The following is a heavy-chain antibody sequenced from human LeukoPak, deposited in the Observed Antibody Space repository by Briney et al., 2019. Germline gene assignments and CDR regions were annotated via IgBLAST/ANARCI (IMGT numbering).Heavy chain of an antibody. Sequence: GGSLRLSCAASGLTFSTYAMTWGRQAPGKGLEWVSSFGLYGGTTHYADSVKGRFTISRDNSKKTLYLQMTSLRADDTAVYYCVKDSSTTSWYLAFDVWGQGTMVAVSS. V-gene: IGHV3-23*01. CDR2: FGLYGGTT. CDR3: VKDSSTTSWYLAFDV. D-gene: IGHD2-2*01. J-gene: IGHJ3*01. CDR1: GLTFSTYA.